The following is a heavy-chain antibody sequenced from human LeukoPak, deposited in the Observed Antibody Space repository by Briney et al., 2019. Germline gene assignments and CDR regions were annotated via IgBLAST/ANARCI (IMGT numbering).Heavy chain of an antibody. Sequence: SETLSLTCTVSGGSISSGGYYWSWIRQHPGKGLEWIGYIYYSGSTYYNPSLKSRVTISVDTSKNQFSLKLSSVTAADTAVYYCARDRKGITMGWYFDLWGRGTLVTVSS. J-gene: IGHJ2*01. V-gene: IGHV4-31*03. CDR3: ARDRKGITMGWYFDL. D-gene: IGHD3-10*01. CDR2: IYYSGST. CDR1: GGSISSGGYY.